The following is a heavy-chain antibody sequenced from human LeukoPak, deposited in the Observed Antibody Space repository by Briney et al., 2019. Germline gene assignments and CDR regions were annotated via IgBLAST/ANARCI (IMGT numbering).Heavy chain of an antibody. J-gene: IGHJ4*02. CDR3: ARGSSGWYHFDY. Sequence: ASVKVSCKASGGTFSSYAISWVRQAPGQGLEWMGGIVPIFGTANYAQKFQGRVTITTDESTSTAYMELSSLRSEDTAVYYCARGSSGWYHFDYWGQGTLVTVSS. CDR1: GGTFSSYA. D-gene: IGHD6-19*01. CDR2: IVPIFGTA. V-gene: IGHV1-69*05.